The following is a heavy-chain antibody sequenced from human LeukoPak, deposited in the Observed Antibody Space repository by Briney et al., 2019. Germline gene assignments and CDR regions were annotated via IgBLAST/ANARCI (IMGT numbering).Heavy chain of an antibody. CDR1: GFTFSSYS. CDR2: ISSSSSYI. Sequence: GGSLRLSCAASGFTFSSYSLNWVRQAPGKGLEWVSSISSSSSYIYYADSVKGRFTISRDNAKNSLYLQMNSLRAEDTAVYYCARAPGSYSCDYWGQGTLVTVSS. V-gene: IGHV3-21*01. D-gene: IGHD1-26*01. J-gene: IGHJ4*02. CDR3: ARAPGSYSCDY.